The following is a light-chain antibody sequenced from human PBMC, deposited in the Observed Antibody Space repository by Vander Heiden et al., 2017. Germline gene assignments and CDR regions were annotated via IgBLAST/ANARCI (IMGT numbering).Light chain of an antibody. CDR1: QNINNN. CDR2: RAS. Sequence: EIVMTQSPGTLSVSQGERATLSCRASQNINNNLAWYQQKPGQAPRLLIYRASTRATDIPARFSGTGSGTEFALTISSLQSEDFAVYFCQQYNSWPPLTFGGGTKVEI. V-gene: IGKV3-15*01. J-gene: IGKJ4*01. CDR3: QQYNSWPPLT.